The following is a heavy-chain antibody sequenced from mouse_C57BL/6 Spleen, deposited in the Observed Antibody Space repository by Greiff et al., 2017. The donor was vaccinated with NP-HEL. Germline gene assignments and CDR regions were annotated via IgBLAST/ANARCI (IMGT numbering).Heavy chain of an antibody. Sequence: QVQLQQSGPGLVQPSQSLSITCTVSGFSLTSYGVHWVRQSPGKGLEWLGVIWRGGSTDYNAAFMSRLSITKDNSKSQVFFKMNSLQADDTAIYYCAKNFGYGNSYAMDYWGQGTSVTVSS. CDR1: GFSLTSYG. D-gene: IGHD2-10*02. J-gene: IGHJ4*01. CDR3: AKNFGYGNSYAMDY. CDR2: IWRGGST. V-gene: IGHV2-5*01.